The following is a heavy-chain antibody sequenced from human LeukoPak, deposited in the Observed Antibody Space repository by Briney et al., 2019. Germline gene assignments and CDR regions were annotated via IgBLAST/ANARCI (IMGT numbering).Heavy chain of an antibody. J-gene: IGHJ6*03. Sequence: ASLKVSCTASGYTFIGYYMHWVRQAPGQGLEWMGWINPNSGGTTHAQKFQGRVTMTRDTSISTAYMELSRLRSDDTAVYYCARDSSPYYHYNMDVWGKGTTVTVSS. CDR1: GYTFIGYY. CDR2: INPNSGGT. CDR3: ARDSSPYYHYNMDV. V-gene: IGHV1-2*02.